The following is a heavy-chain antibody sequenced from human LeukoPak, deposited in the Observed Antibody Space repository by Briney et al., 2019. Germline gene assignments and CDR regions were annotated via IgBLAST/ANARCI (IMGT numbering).Heavy chain of an antibody. J-gene: IGHJ4*01. V-gene: IGHV3-23*01. CDR2: LSGSGITT. D-gene: IGHD6-19*01. CDR3: AKGIYSSGWSYFDY. Sequence: GGSLRLSGAAPGFTFSNSAVSWFRQAPGKGLEWVSTLSGSGITTYYADSVKGRFTISRENSKNTLYLQMNSLRAEDTAVYYCAKGIYSSGWSYFDYWGHGTLVTVSS. CDR1: GFTFSNSA.